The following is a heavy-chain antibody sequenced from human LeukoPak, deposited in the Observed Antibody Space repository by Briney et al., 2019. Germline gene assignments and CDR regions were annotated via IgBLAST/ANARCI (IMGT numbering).Heavy chain of an antibody. J-gene: IGHJ6*03. V-gene: IGHV4-59*12. CDR3: AGFWSGYPNYYYYTDV. CDR2: IYYSGST. D-gene: IGHD3-3*01. CDR1: GGSISSYY. Sequence: SETLSLTCTVSGGSISSYYWSWIRQPPGKGLEWIGYIYYSGSTNYNPSLKSRVTISVDTSKNQFSLKLSSVTAADTAVYYCAGFWSGYPNYYYYTDVWGKGTTVTVSS.